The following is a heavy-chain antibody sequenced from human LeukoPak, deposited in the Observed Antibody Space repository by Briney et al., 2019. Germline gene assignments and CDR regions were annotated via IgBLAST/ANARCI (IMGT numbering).Heavy chain of an antibody. J-gene: IGHJ4*02. D-gene: IGHD6-13*01. Sequence: ASVKVSCKASGSTFTRYYIHWVRQAPGQGLDWMGMINPSSGSTRFAQMFQDRVAMTRDTSTSAVYMELSSLTSEDTAMYYCARTYSSSWSYCDSWGQGTLVTVSS. V-gene: IGHV1-46*01. CDR2: INPSSGST. CDR1: GSTFTRYY. CDR3: ARTYSSSWSYCDS.